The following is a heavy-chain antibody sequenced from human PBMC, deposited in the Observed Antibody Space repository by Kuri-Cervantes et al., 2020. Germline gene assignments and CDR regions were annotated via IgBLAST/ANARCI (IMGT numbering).Heavy chain of an antibody. V-gene: IGHV4-59*01. CDR2: IYYSGST. D-gene: IGHD3-9*01. Sequence: SETLSLTCTVSGGSIRSYYWSWIRQPPGKGLEWIGYIYYSGSTNYNPSLKSRVTISVDTSKNQFSLKLSSVTAADTAVYYCARDRRLVTPIDAFDIWGQGTMVTVSS. CDR1: GGSIRSYY. J-gene: IGHJ3*02. CDR3: ARDRRLVTPIDAFDI.